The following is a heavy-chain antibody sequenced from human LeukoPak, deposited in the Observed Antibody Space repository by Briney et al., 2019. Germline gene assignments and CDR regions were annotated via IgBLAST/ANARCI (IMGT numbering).Heavy chain of an antibody. CDR1: GFTFSSYW. D-gene: IGHD3-22*01. V-gene: IGHV3-7*01. Sequence: GGTLRLSCAASGFTFSSYWMSWVRQAPGKGLEWVANIKQDGSEKYYVDSVKGRFTISRDNAKNSLYLQMNSLRAEDTAVYYCARDRDSIAFDIWGQGTMVTVSS. J-gene: IGHJ3*02. CDR2: IKQDGSEK. CDR3: ARDRDSIAFDI.